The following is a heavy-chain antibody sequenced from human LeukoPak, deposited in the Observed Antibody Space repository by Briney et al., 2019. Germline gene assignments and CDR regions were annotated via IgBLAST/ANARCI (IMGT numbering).Heavy chain of an antibody. CDR1: GFTFSSYS. CDR2: ISSSSSYI. V-gene: IGHV3-21*01. CDR3: AGTESGYSYGTYYFDY. J-gene: IGHJ4*02. D-gene: IGHD5-18*01. Sequence: GGSLRLSCAASGFTFSSYSMNWVRQAPGKGLEWVSSISSSSSYIYYADSVKGRFTISRDNAKNSLYLQMNSLRAEDTAVYYCAGTESGYSYGTYYFDYWGQGTLVTVSS.